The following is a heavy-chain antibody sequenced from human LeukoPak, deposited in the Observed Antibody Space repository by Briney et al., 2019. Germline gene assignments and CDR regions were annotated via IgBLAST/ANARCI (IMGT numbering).Heavy chain of an antibody. CDR3: AREGGYDILTGYYF. V-gene: IGHV3-72*01. CDR2: TRNKANSYTT. Sequence: PGGSLRLSCAASGFTFSDHYMDWVRQAPGKGLEWVGRTRNKANSYTTEYAASVKGRFTISRGDSKNSLYLQMNSLKTEDTAVYYCAREGGYDILTGYYFGGQGTLVTVSS. D-gene: IGHD3-9*01. CDR1: GFTFSDHY. J-gene: IGHJ4*02.